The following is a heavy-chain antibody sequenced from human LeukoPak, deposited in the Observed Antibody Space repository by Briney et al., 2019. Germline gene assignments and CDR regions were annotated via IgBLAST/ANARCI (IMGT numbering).Heavy chain of an antibody. CDR2: INPGGSNT. J-gene: IGHJ4*02. Sequence: GGSLRLSCAASGFIFSSYWMHWVRQVPGQGLGWVSRINPGGSNTAYADSVKGRFTISRDNAQNTLYLQMDSLRAEDTGVYYCARSNQVDDYWGQGTLVTVSS. CDR3: ARSNQVDDY. V-gene: IGHV3-74*01. CDR1: GFIFSSYW. D-gene: IGHD1-14*01.